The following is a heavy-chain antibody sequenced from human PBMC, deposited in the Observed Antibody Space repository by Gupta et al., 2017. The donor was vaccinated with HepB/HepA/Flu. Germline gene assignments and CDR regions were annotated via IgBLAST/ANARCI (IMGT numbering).Heavy chain of an antibody. Sequence: QVQLVQSGAEVKKPGSSVQVSCQASGGTFSNYALSWVRQAPGPGLGWVGGLIPSLGKPEHGRKFQGRVTITADESTSTAYMELSSLRFEDTAVYYCARESGRDILLAPSGRHKRSDYDYYMDVWGKGTAVTVSS. CDR1: GGTFSNYA. J-gene: IGHJ6*03. V-gene: IGHV1-69*01. D-gene: IGHD2-2*01. CDR3: ARESGRDILLAPSGRHKRSDYDYYMDV. CDR2: LIPSLGKP.